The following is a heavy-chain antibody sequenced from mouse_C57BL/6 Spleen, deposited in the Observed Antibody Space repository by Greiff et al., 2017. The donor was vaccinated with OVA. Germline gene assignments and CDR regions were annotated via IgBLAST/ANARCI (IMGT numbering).Heavy chain of an antibody. D-gene: IGHD1-1*01. CDR1: GYAFSSYW. CDR2: IYPGDGDT. V-gene: IGHV1-80*01. Sequence: QVQLQQSGAELVKPGASVKISCKASGYAFSSYWMNWVKQRPGKGLEWIGQIYPGDGDTNYNGKFKGKATLTADKSSSTAYMQLSSLTSEDSAVYFCARGGYYGYYYAMDDWGQGTSVTVSS. CDR3: ARGGYYGYYYAMDD. J-gene: IGHJ4*01.